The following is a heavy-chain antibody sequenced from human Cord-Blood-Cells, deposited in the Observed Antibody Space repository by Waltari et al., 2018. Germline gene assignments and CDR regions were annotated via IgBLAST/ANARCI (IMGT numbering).Heavy chain of an antibody. CDR3: ARVSSNWVDY. CDR1: GYSISSGYY. J-gene: IGHJ4*02. D-gene: IGHD7-27*01. CDR2: FYHRGRT. V-gene: IGHV4-38-2*01. Sequence: QVQLQESGPGLVKPSETLSLTCAVSGYSISSGYYWGWIRQPPGKGLEWIGSFYHRGRTDYTPSLNSRVTISVDTSKNQFSLKLSSVTAADTAVYYCARVSSNWVDYWGQGTLVTVSS.